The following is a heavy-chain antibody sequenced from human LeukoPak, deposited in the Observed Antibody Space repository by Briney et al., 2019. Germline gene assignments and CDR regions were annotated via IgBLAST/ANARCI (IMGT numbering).Heavy chain of an antibody. J-gene: IGHJ5*02. CDR1: GFTFSSYA. V-gene: IGHV3-23*01. Sequence: GGSLRLSCAASGFTFSSYAMRWVRQAPGKGLEWVSAISGSGGSTYYADSVKGRFTISRDNSKNTLYLQMNSLRAEDTAVYYCAKAGGYYYGSGSRTPLDPWGQGTLVTVSS. CDR3: AKAGGYYYGSGSRTPLDP. D-gene: IGHD3-10*01. CDR2: ISGSGGST.